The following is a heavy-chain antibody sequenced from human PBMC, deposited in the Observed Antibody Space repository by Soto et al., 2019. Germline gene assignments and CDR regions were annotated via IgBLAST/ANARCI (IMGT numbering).Heavy chain of an antibody. V-gene: IGHV4-59*01. CDR2: IYYSGST. Sequence: SETLSLTCAVSGGSISSYYWSWIRQPPGKGLEWIGYIYYSGSTNYNPSLKSRVTISVDTSKNQFSLKLSSVTAADTAVYYCARGSTTEKVDSWGQGTLVTVSS. J-gene: IGHJ4*02. CDR3: ARGSTTEKVDS. CDR1: GGSISSYY. D-gene: IGHD4-17*01.